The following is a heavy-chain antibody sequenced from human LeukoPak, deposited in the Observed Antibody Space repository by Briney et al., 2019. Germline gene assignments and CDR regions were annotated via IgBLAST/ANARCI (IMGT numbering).Heavy chain of an antibody. CDR2: ISGSGGST. CDR1: GGSISSSN. CDR3: AKDGRLWFGELAGYMDV. D-gene: IGHD3-10*01. Sequence: PSETLSLTCAVSGGSISSSNWWSWVRQAPGKGLEWVSAISGSGGSTYYADSVKGRFTISRDNSKNTLYLQMNSLRAEDTAVYYCAKDGRLWFGELAGYMDVWGKGTTVTVSS. V-gene: IGHV3-23*01. J-gene: IGHJ6*03.